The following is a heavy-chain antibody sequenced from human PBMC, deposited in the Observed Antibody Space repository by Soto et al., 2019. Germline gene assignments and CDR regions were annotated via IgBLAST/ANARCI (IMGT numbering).Heavy chain of an antibody. CDR2: ISYDGSNK. CDR1: GFTFSSYG. J-gene: IGHJ6*03. Sequence: QVQLVESGGGVVQPGRSLRLSCAASGFTFSSYGMHWVRQAPGKGLEWVAVISYDGSNKYYADSVKGRFTISRDNTQNTLYLQMNSLRAEDTAVYYCANNPLCSSTSCYATYYYYYMDVWGTGTPVTVSS. V-gene: IGHV3-30*18. CDR3: ANNPLCSSTSCYATYYYYYMDV. D-gene: IGHD2-2*01.